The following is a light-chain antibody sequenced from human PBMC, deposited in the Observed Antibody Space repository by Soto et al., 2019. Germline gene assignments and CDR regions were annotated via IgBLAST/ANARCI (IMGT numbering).Light chain of an antibody. CDR1: QDINHF. V-gene: IGKV1-33*01. J-gene: IGKJ2*01. Sequence: DIQMTQSPSSLSASVGDRVTITCQASQDINHFLNWYQQKPGKAPNLLIYDASNLETGVPSTFSGTGSGTHFTLTITSLRHEDIATYYCQQYDRLPYTFGQGTKMEIK. CDR3: QQYDRLPYT. CDR2: DAS.